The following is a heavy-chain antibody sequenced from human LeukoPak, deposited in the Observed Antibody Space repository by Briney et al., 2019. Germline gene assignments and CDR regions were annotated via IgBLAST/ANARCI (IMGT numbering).Heavy chain of an antibody. D-gene: IGHD2-2*01. CDR2: INHSGST. V-gene: IGHV4-34*01. Sequence: SETLSLTCAVYGGSFSGYYWSWIRQPPGKGLEWIGEINHSGSTNYNPSLKSRVTISVDTSKNQFSLKLSSVTAADTAVYYCARALRDVAVPAARGYGMDVWGKGTTVTVSS. CDR3: ARALRDVAVPAARGYGMDV. CDR1: GGSFSGYY. J-gene: IGHJ6*04.